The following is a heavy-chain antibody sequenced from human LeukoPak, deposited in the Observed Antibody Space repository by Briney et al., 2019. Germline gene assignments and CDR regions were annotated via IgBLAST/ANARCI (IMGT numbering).Heavy chain of an antibody. CDR3: ARHSGWYVFDY. CDR2: IIPIFGTA. CDR1: GGTFSSYA. V-gene: IGHV1-69*01. D-gene: IGHD6-19*01. J-gene: IGHJ4*02. Sequence: AASVKVSCKAPGGTFSSYAISWVRQAPGQGLEWMGGIIPIFGTANYAQKFQGRVTITADESTSTAYMELSSLRSEDTAVYYCARHSGWYVFDYWGQGTLVTVSS.